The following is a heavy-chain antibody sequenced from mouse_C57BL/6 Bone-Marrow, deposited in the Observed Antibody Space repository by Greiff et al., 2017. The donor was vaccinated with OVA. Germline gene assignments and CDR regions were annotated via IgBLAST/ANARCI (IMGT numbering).Heavy chain of an antibody. V-gene: IGHV1-20*01. Sequence: VQLQQSGPELVKPGDSVKISCKASGYSFTGYFMNWVMQSHGKSLEWIGRINPYNGDTFYNQKFKGKATLTVDKSSSTARMELRSLTSEDSAVYYCARRYYYGSRGAMDYWGQGTSVTVSS. CDR3: ARRYYYGSRGAMDY. CDR2: INPYNGDT. CDR1: GYSFTGYF. J-gene: IGHJ4*01. D-gene: IGHD1-1*01.